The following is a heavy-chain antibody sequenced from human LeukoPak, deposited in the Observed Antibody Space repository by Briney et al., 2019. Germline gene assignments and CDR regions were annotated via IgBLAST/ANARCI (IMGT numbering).Heavy chain of an antibody. D-gene: IGHD3-22*01. Sequence: ASVKVSCKASGYTFTGYYMHWVRQAPGQGREWMGWINPNSGGTNYAQKCQGRVTMTRDTSISTAYMELSRLRSADTAVYYCARGLVVGSGSIPGSWGQGTLVTVSS. CDR3: ARGLVVGSGSIPGS. J-gene: IGHJ5*02. CDR2: INPNSGGT. V-gene: IGHV1-2*02. CDR1: GYTFTGYY.